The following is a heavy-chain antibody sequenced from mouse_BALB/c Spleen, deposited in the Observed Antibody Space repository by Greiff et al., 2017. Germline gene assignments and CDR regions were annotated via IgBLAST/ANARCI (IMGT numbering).Heavy chain of an antibody. V-gene: IGHV3-8*02. J-gene: IGHJ3*01. D-gene: IGHD2-4*01. CDR1: GDSITSGY. CDR3: ASPMITTGGFAY. CDR2: ISYSGST. Sequence: DVHLVESGPSLVKPSQTLSLTCSVTGDSITSGYWNWIRKFPGNKLEYMGYISYSGSTYYNPSLKSRISITRDTSKNQYYLQLNSVTTEDTATYYCASPMITTGGFAYWGQGTLVTVSA.